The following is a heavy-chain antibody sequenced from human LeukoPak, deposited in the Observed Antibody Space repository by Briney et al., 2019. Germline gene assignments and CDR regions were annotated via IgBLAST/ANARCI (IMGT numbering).Heavy chain of an antibody. CDR2: IYYSGST. CDR3: ARLYSSSFPLY. V-gene: IGHV4-59*08. CDR1: GGSISSYY. Sequence: PSETLSLTCTVSGGSISSYYWSWLRQPPGKGLEWIGYIYYSGSTNYNPSLKRRVTISVDTSKNQFSLKLSSVTAADTAVYYCARLYSSSFPLYWGQGTLVTVSS. D-gene: IGHD6-6*01. J-gene: IGHJ4*02.